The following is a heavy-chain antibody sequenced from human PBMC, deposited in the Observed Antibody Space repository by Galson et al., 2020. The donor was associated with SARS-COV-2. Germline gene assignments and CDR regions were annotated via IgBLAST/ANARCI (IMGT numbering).Heavy chain of an antibody. V-gene: IGHV3-7*01. Sequence: QLGESLKISCAASGFTFSSYWMSWVRQAPGKGLEWVANIKQDGSEKYYVDSVKGRFTISRDNAKNSLYLQMNSLRAEDTAVYYCARDGPAASYYMDVWGKGTTVTVSS. CDR3: ARDGPAASYYMDV. CDR1: GFTFSSYW. CDR2: IKQDGSEK. D-gene: IGHD2-2*01. J-gene: IGHJ6*03.